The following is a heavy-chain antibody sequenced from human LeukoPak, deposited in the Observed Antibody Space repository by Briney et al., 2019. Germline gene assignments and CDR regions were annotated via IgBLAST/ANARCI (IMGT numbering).Heavy chain of an antibody. CDR1: GYTFTGYY. CDR2: INPNSGGA. V-gene: IGHV1-2*02. CDR3: ASIYYDSSGYYPFDY. Sequence: GASVKVSCKASGYTFTGYYMHWVRQAPGQGLEWMGWINPNSGGANYAQKFQGRVTMTRDTPISTAYMELSRLRSDDTAVYYCASIYYDSSGYYPFDYWGQGTLVTVSS. D-gene: IGHD3-22*01. J-gene: IGHJ4*02.